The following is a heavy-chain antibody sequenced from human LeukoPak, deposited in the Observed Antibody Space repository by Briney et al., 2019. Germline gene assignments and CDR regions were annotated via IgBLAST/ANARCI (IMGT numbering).Heavy chain of an antibody. V-gene: IGHV3-23*01. CDR2: ITTNGGST. CDR1: GITFSSYA. D-gene: IGHD3-10*01. Sequence: GGSLRLSCAASGITFSSYAMNWVRQAPGKGLEWVSAITTNGGSTYYADSVKGRFTISRDNSKNSLYLQMNSLRAEDTAVYYCARDRSLGRGVIIHDYWGQGTLVTVSS. CDR3: ARDRSLGRGVIIHDY. J-gene: IGHJ4*02.